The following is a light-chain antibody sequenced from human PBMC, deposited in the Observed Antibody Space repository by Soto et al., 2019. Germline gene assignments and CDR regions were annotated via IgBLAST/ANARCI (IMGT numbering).Light chain of an antibody. CDR3: SSFSVASPI. V-gene: IGLV2-14*01. CDR2: DVS. CDR1: SNDIGGYNC. Sequence: QSVLTQPASMSGSPGQSVTISCAGTSNDIGGYNCVSWYQHHPGTAPKLIIYDVSSRPSGVSHRFSGSKSGNTASLTISGLQAEDEADYYCSSFSVASPIFGTGTKVTVL. J-gene: IGLJ1*01.